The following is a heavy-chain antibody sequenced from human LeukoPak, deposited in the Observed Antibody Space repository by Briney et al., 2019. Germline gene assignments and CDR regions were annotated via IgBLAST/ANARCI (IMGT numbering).Heavy chain of an antibody. CDR1: GGSISSNF. V-gene: IGHV4-59*08. J-gene: IGHJ4*02. CDR2: VYYSGST. CDR3: ARAGVSGGSCHFDY. Sequence: SETLSLTCTVSGGSISSNFWSWIRQPPGKGLEWIGYVYYSGSTTYNPSLKSRVTISVDTSKRQFSLKLSSVTAADTAVYYCARAGVSGGSCHFDYWGQGTLVTVSS. D-gene: IGHD2-15*01.